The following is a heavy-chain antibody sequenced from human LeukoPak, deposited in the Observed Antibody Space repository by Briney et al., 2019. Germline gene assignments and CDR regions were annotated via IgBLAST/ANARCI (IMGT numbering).Heavy chain of an antibody. J-gene: IGHJ4*02. CDR3: ARNVYAESNYFDY. Sequence: SETLSLTCTVSGGSISSYYWSWIRQPPGKGLEWIGSIYYSGSTYYNPSLKSRVTISVDTSKNQFSLKLSSVTAEDTAVYYCARNVYAESNYFDYWGQGTLVTVSS. CDR1: GGSISSYY. CDR2: IYYSGST. D-gene: IGHD1-14*01. V-gene: IGHV4-39*07.